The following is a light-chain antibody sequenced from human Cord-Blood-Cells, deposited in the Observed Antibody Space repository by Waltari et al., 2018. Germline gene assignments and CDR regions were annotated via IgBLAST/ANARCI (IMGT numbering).Light chain of an antibody. J-gene: IGLJ1*01. CDR3: AAWDDSLNGFYV. V-gene: IGLV1-44*01. CDR2: SNN. Sequence: QSVLTQPPSASGTPGQRVTIPCSGRSSNIGSNTVNWYQQLPGTAPKLLIYSNNQRPSGVPDRFSGSKSGTSASLAISGLQSEDEADYYCAAWDDSLNGFYVFGTGTKVTVL. CDR1: SSNIGSNT.